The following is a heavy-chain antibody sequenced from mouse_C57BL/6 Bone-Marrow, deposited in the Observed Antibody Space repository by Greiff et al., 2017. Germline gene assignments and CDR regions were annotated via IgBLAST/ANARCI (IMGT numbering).Heavy chain of an antibody. CDR3: ARWDYSNYLYAMDY. CDR1: GYTFTSYG. CDR2: IYPRSGNT. V-gene: IGHV1-81*01. D-gene: IGHD2-5*01. J-gene: IGHJ4*01. Sequence: VQLVESGAELASPGASVKLSCKASGYTFTSYGISWVKQRTGQGLEWIGEIYPRSGNTYYNEKFKGKATLTAEKSSSTAYMELRSLTSEDSAVYFCARWDYSNYLYAMDYWGQGTSVTVSS.